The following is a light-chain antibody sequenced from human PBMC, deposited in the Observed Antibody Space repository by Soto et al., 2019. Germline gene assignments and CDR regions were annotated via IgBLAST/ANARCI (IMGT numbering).Light chain of an antibody. J-gene: IGLJ2*01. CDR1: SSDVGGYNY. CDR3: SSYTSSSTVV. Sequence: QSVLTQPASVSGSPGQSITISCTGTSSDVGGYNYVSWYQQHPDKAPKVMIYDVSNRPSGLSNRFSGSKSGNTASLTISGLQAEDEADYYCSSYTSSSTVVFGGGTKVTVL. V-gene: IGLV2-14*03. CDR2: DVS.